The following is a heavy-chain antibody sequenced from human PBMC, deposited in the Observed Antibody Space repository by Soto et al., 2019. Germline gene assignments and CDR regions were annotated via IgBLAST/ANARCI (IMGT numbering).Heavy chain of an antibody. CDR1: GYTFANYD. Sequence: QVQLVQSGAEVKEPGASVKVSCRSSGYTFANYDINWLRQAAGQGLEWLGWMSPSSGATGYAQKFQGRVTTTRDTSINTAYVELSSLRSEDTALYYCARGVDAGVDYWGQGTLVTVSS. V-gene: IGHV1-8*01. D-gene: IGHD3-9*01. CDR2: MSPSSGAT. CDR3: ARGVDAGVDY. J-gene: IGHJ4*02.